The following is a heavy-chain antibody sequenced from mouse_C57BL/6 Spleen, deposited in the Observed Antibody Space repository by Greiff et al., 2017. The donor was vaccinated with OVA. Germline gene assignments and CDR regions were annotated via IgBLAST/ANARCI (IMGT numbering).Heavy chain of an antibody. D-gene: IGHD2-2*01. CDR1: GYTFTSYW. CDR3: ARGGSTMVTPYYFDY. CDR2: IDPSDSET. J-gene: IGHJ2*01. Sequence: VQLQQPGAELVRPGSSVKLSCKASGYTFTSYWMHWVKQRPIQGLEWIGNIDPSDSETHYNQKFKDKATLTVDKSSSTAYMQLSSLTSEDSAVYYCARGGSTMVTPYYFDYWGQGTTLTVSS. V-gene: IGHV1-52*01.